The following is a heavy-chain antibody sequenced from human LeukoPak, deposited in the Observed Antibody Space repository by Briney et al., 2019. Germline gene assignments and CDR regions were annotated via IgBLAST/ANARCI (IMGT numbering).Heavy chain of an antibody. D-gene: IGHD3-9*01. CDR3: AKVGYFDWLLTFDY. CDR2: IYSGGST. Sequence: GGSLRLSCAASGFTVSSNYMSWVRQAPGKGLEWVSVIYSGGSTYYADSVKGRFTISRDNSKNTLYLQMNSLRAEDTAVYYCAKVGYFDWLLTFDYWGQGTLVTVSS. V-gene: IGHV3-66*01. J-gene: IGHJ4*02. CDR1: GFTVSSNY.